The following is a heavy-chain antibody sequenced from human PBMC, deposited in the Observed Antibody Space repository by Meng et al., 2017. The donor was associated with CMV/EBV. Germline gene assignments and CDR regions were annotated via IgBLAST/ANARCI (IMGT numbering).Heavy chain of an antibody. V-gene: IGHV1-2*02. D-gene: IGHD3-10*01. CDR2: INPNSGGT. J-gene: IGHJ5*02. CDR1: GYTFTGYY. Sequence: ASVKVSCKASGYTFTGYYMHWVRQAPGQGLEWMGWINPNSGGTNYAQKFQGRVTMTRDTSISIAYMELSRLRSDDTAVYYCARGGRGIRARGLNWFDPWGQGTLVTVSS. CDR3: ARGGRGIRARGLNWFDP.